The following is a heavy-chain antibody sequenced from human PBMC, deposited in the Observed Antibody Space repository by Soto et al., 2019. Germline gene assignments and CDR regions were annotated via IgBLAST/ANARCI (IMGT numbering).Heavy chain of an antibody. D-gene: IGHD3-22*01. Sequence: EVQLVESGGGLVKPGGSLRLSCAASGFTFSSYSMNWVRQAPGKGLEWVSSISSSSSYIYYADSVKGRFTISRDNAXXSXXLQMNSLRAEDTAVYYGARDLGYYDSSGRRSAFDIWGQGTMVTVSS. CDR3: ARDLGYYDSSGRRSAFDI. J-gene: IGHJ3*02. CDR2: ISSSSSYI. CDR1: GFTFSSYS. V-gene: IGHV3-21*01.